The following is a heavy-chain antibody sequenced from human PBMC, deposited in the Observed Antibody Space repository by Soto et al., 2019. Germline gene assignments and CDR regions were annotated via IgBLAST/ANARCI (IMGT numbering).Heavy chain of an antibody. Sequence: EVQLVQSGGGLVKPGGSLRLSCAASGFTFSSYSMNWVRQAPGTGLEWVSSISSSSSYIYYAEPVKGRFTISRDNAKNTLYLQMNSLRAEDTAVDYCASTGYSSSWKGDYWGQGTLVTVSS. CDR1: GFTFSSYS. CDR2: ISSSSSYI. CDR3: ASTGYSSSWKGDY. V-gene: IGHV3-21*01. J-gene: IGHJ4*02. D-gene: IGHD6-13*01.